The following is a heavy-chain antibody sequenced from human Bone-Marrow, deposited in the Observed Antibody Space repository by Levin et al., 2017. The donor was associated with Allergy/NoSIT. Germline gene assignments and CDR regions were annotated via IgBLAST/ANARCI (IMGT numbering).Heavy chain of an antibody. J-gene: IGHJ3*01. CDR2: IYSSGGT. CDR3: ARDPSVVGSRIP. V-gene: IGHV3-53*01. Sequence: GGSLRLSCAASGFTVGNNYMAWVRQAPGKGLEWVSLIYSSGGTNYADSVKGRFTISRDSSKNTVYLQMNSLRVEDTAVYYCARDPSVVGSRIPWGQGTLVTVSS. D-gene: IGHD1-26*01. CDR1: GFTVGNNY.